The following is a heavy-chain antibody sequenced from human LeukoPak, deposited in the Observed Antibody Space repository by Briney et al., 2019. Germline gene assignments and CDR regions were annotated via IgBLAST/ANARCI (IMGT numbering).Heavy chain of an antibody. V-gene: IGHV3-11*05. CDR3: ARENYYSMDV. CDR2: ISGSSSYT. Sequence: GGSLRLSCAASGFTFCDYYMSWLRQAPGKGLEGVSYISGSSSYTNYADSVKGRFTISRDNAKNSLYLQMNSLRAEDTAVYYCARENYYSMDVWGQGTTVTVSS. CDR1: GFTFCDYY. J-gene: IGHJ6*02.